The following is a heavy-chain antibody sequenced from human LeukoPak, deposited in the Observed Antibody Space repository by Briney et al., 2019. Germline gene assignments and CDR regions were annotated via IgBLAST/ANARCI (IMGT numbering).Heavy chain of an antibody. CDR3: ARGFTGWVTSPIDY. CDR1: GFTFSTYG. Sequence: GGSLRLSCAAAGFTFSTYGMSWVRQAPGKGLEWVSRINRDASSIAYADSVQGRFTISRDNAKNTLSLQMNSLRAEDTAVYYCARGFTGWVTSPIDYWGQGALVTVSS. V-gene: IGHV3-74*01. CDR2: INRDASSI. D-gene: IGHD2-2*01. J-gene: IGHJ4*02.